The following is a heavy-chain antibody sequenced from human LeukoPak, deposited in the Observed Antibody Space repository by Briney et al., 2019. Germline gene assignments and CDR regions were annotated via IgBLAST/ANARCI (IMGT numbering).Heavy chain of an antibody. CDR2: IYYSGST. V-gene: IGHV4-39*01. J-gene: IGHJ4*02. CDR1: GGSFSGYY. Sequence: SETLSLTCAVYGGSFSGYYWGWIRQPPGKGLEWIGSIYYSGSTYYNPSLKSRVTISVDTSKNQYSLKLSSVTAADTAVYYCARHGKEYYDFWSGYSFDYWGQGTLVTVSS. CDR3: ARHGKEYYDFWSGYSFDY. D-gene: IGHD3-3*01.